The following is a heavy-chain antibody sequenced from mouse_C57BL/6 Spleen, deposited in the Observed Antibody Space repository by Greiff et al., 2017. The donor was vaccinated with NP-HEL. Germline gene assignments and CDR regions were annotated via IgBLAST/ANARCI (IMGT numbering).Heavy chain of an antibody. J-gene: IGHJ1*03. V-gene: IGHV1-52*01. CDR1: GYTFTSYW. CDR3: ARGDSPWYFDV. CDR2: IDPSDSET. D-gene: IGHD6-1*01. Sequence: QVQLKQPGAELVRPGSSVKLSCKASGYTFTSYWMHWVKQRPIQGLEWIGNIDPSDSETHYNQKFKDKATLTVDKSSSTAYMQLSSLTSEDSAVYYCARGDSPWYFDVWGTGTTVTVSS.